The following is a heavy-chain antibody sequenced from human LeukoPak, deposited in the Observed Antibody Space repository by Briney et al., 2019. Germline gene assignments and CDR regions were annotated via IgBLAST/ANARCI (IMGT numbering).Heavy chain of an antibody. Sequence: SETLSPTCTVSGGSISSSNWWSWVRQPPGKGLEWIGEIFPSGNTNYNPSLKSRVTISVDKSKNHFSLKLNSVTAADTAVYYCATKGPANWYFDLWGRGTRVTVSS. D-gene: IGHD6-25*01. V-gene: IGHV4-4*02. CDR1: GGSISSSNW. CDR3: ATKGPANWYFDL. J-gene: IGHJ2*01. CDR2: IFPSGNT.